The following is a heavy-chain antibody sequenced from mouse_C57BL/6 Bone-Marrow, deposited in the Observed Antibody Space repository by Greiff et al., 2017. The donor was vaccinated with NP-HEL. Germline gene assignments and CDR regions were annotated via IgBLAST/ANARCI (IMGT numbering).Heavy chain of an antibody. J-gene: IGHJ4*01. CDR1: GYTFTSYT. CDR2: INPSSGYT. CDR3: AKTTVVATDYAMDY. Sequence: VMLVESGAELARPGASVKMSCKASGYTFTSYTMHWVKQRPGQGLEWIGYINPSSGYTKYNQKFKDKATLTADKSSSTAYMQLSSLTSEDSAVYYCAKTTVVATDYAMDYWGQGTSVTVSS. D-gene: IGHD1-1*01. V-gene: IGHV1-4*01.